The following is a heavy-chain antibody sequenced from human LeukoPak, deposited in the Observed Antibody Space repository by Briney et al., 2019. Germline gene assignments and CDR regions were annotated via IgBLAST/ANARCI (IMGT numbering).Heavy chain of an antibody. D-gene: IGHD3-16*01. CDR3: ARHGDYMYV. CDR1: GGSISSSSYY. V-gene: IGHV4-39*01. J-gene: IGHJ6*03. CDR2: IYYSGST. Sequence: SETLSVTCTVSGGSISSSSYYWGWIRQPPGKGLEWIGSIYYSGSTYYNPSLKSRVTISVDTSKNQFSLKLSSVTAADTAVYYCARHGDYMYVRGKGTTVTVSS.